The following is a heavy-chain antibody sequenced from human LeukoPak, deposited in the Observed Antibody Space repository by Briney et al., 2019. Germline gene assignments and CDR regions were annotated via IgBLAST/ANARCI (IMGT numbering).Heavy chain of an antibody. D-gene: IGHD5/OR15-5a*01. CDR3: ARQKYLRGPDVEYFDY. CDR1: GYSISSGYY. V-gene: IGHV3-11*06. Sequence: LSLTCTVSGYSISSGYYWGWIRQPPGKGLEWVSIISSGSSYIHYADSVKGRFTISRDNAKNSLYLQMNSLRAEDTAVYYCARQKYLRGPDVEYFDYWGQGTLVTVSS. J-gene: IGHJ4*02. CDR2: ISSGSSYI.